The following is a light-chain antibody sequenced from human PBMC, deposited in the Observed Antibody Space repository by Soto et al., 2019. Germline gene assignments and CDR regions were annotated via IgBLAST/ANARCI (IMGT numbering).Light chain of an antibody. CDR2: GAS. CDR3: QQYNQWPIT. Sequence: EIVMTQSPATLSVSPGERATLSCRASQSVSSNLAWYQQKPGQAPRLLIYGASTRATGIPARFSGSGSGTEFTLTISSLQSEDFAVFYCQQYNQWPITFGGGTKVDI. CDR1: QSVSSN. V-gene: IGKV3-15*01. J-gene: IGKJ4*01.